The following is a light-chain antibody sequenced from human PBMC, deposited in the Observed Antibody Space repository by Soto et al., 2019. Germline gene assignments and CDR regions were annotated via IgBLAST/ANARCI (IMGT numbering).Light chain of an antibody. Sequence: QSVLGQPASVSGSPGQSITISCTGASSDVGGYDFVSWYQHHPDTPPKLIIYEVTHRPSGVSHRFSGSKSASTASLTISGLQVEDEADYFCGSYSSTTTREVFGTGTKVTVL. CDR2: EVT. CDR3: GSYSSTTTREV. V-gene: IGLV2-14*01. CDR1: SSDVGGYDF. J-gene: IGLJ1*01.